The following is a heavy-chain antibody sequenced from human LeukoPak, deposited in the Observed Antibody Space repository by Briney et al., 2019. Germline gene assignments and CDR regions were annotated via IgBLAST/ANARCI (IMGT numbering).Heavy chain of an antibody. CDR1: GGSISSSSYY. CDR2: INHSGST. J-gene: IGHJ4*02. D-gene: IGHD5-18*01. Sequence: SETLSLTCTVSGGSISSSSYYWSWIRQPPGKGLEWIGEINHSGSTNYNPSLKSRVTISVDTSKNQFSLKLSSVTAADTAVYYCAREWNRYSYGLIQRYFDYWGQGTLVTVSS. CDR3: AREWNRYSYGLIQRYFDY. V-gene: IGHV4-39*07.